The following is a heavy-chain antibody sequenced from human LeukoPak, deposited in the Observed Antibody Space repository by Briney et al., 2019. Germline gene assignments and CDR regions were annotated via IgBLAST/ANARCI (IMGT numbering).Heavy chain of an antibody. CDR3: ARSVEMATEDAFDI. CDR1: GFTFSSYA. D-gene: IGHD5-24*01. J-gene: IGHJ3*02. CDR2: ISSSSSYI. V-gene: IGHV3-21*01. Sequence: PGRSLRLSCAASGFTFSSYAMNWVRQAPGKGLEWVSSISSSSSYIYYADSVKGRFTISRDNAKNSLYLQMNSLRAEDTAVYYCARSVEMATEDAFDIWGQGTMVTVSS.